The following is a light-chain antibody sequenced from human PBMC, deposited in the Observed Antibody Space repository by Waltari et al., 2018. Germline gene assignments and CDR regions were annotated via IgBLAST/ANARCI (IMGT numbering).Light chain of an antibody. CDR3: AVWDDSLSGRV. V-gene: IGLV1-47*01. CDR2: RNN. Sequence: QSVLTPPPSASGTPGQRVTISCSGSRSNIGNNYVYWYPQLPGTAPKLLIYRNNQRPSGVPDRFSGSKSGTSASLAISGLRSEDEADYYCAVWDDSLSGRVFGGGTKVTVL. J-gene: IGLJ3*02. CDR1: RSNIGNNY.